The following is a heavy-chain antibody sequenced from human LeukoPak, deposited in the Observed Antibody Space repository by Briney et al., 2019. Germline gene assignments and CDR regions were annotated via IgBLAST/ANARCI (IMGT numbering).Heavy chain of an antibody. D-gene: IGHD3-16*02. Sequence: GASVKVSCTASGGSFSNYVITWVRQAPGQGLEWMGRIIPVFGVSNFAQKFQGRVTFTADKSTNTAHMELSRLESGDTAVYYCTREGVYAPDPSSYHRDAFDIWGQGTVVIVSS. J-gene: IGHJ3*02. CDR3: TREGVYAPDPSSYHRDAFDI. CDR2: IIPVFGVS. V-gene: IGHV1-69*04. CDR1: GGSFSNYV.